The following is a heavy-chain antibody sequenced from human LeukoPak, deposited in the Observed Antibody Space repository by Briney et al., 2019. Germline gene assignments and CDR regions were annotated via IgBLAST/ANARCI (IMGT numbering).Heavy chain of an antibody. CDR1: GGSISSDY. CDR2: IYYSGST. D-gene: IGHD6-13*01. J-gene: IGHJ3*02. Sequence: SETLSLTCTVSGGSISSDYWSWIRQPPGKGLEWIGYIYYSGSTKYNPSLKSRVTISVDTSKKQFSLKLSSVTAADTAVYYCARHGQLDDAFGMWGQGTRVTVSS. V-gene: IGHV4-59*08. CDR3: ARHGQLDDAFGM.